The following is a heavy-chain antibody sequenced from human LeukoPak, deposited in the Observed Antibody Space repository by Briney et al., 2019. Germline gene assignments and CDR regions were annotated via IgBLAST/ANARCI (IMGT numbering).Heavy chain of an antibody. Sequence: ASVKVSCKASGYTFTSYGISWVRQAPGQGLEWMGWISAYNGNTNYAQKLQGRVTMTTDTSTSTAYMELSSLRSEDTAVYYCARGRAGVVVVAAGDWYFDLWGRGTLVTVSS. CDR3: ARGRAGVVVVAAGDWYFDL. J-gene: IGHJ2*01. CDR1: GYTFTSYG. CDR2: ISAYNGNT. V-gene: IGHV1-18*01. D-gene: IGHD2-15*01.